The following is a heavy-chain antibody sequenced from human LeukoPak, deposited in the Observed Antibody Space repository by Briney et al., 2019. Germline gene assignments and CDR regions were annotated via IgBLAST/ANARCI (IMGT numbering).Heavy chain of an antibody. CDR1: GYTFTSYY. V-gene: IGHV1-46*01. D-gene: IGHD3-3*01. CDR2: INPSGGST. CDR3: ARGYDFWSGYYSKGYYFDY. Sequence: ASVKVSCKASGYTFTSYYMHWVRQAPGQGLEWMGIINPSGGSTSYAQKFQGRVTMTRDTSTSTVYMELSSLRSEDTAVYYCARGYDFWSGYYSKGYYFDYWGQGTLVTVSS. J-gene: IGHJ4*02.